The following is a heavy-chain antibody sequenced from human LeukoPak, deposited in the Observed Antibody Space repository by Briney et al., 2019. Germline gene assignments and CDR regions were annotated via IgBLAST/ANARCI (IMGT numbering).Heavy chain of an antibody. D-gene: IGHD3-10*01. CDR1: GFTFSSYG. V-gene: IGHV3-23*01. CDR2: ISGSGGST. J-gene: IGHJ5*02. Sequence: GGSLRLSCAASGFTFSSYGMSWVRQAPGKGLEWVSAISGSGGSTYYADSVKGRFTISRDNSKNTLYLQMNSLRAEDTAVYYCAKDGLHYYGSGSYYPYARKYNWFDPWGQGTLVTVSS. CDR3: AKDGLHYYGSGSYYPYARKYNWFDP.